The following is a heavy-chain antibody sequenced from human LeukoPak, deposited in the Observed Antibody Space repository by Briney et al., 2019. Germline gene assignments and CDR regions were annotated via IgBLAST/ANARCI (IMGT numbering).Heavy chain of an antibody. CDR2: ISGSGGST. Sequence: GGSLTLSCAPSGFTFSSYAMSWVRHAPGKGLEWVSAISGSGGSTYYADSVKGRFTISGNNSKNTLYLQMNSLRAEDTAVYYCAKDQYYDILTGSPDDAFDIWGQGTMVTVSS. V-gene: IGHV3-23*01. CDR1: GFTFSSYA. CDR3: AKDQYYDILTGSPDDAFDI. J-gene: IGHJ3*02. D-gene: IGHD3-9*01.